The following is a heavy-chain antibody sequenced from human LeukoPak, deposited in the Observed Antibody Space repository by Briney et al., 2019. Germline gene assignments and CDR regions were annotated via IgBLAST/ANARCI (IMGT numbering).Heavy chain of an antibody. CDR3: ARQISPYGMDV. D-gene: IGHD2/OR15-2a*01. V-gene: IGHV4-61*05. Sequence: SETLSLTCTVSGGSISSSSYYWGWIRQSPGKGLEWIGYMYYNGGTNYNPSLKSRVTISVDTSKRQLSLKLTSVTVTDTAVYYCARQISPYGMDVWGQGTTVIVSS. J-gene: IGHJ6*02. CDR1: GGSISSSSYY. CDR2: MYYNGGT.